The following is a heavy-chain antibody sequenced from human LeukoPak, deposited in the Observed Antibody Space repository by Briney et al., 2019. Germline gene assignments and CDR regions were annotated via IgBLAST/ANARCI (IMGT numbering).Heavy chain of an antibody. CDR1: GGSISNNNYY. CDR3: AREDSSGYLGY. Sequence: PSETLSLTCTVSGGSISNNNYYWAWIRQPPGKGLEWIGYIYYSGSTNYNPSLKSRVTISVDTSKNQFSLKLTSLTAADTAVYYCAREDSSGYLGYWGQGTLVTVSS. V-gene: IGHV4-61*01. D-gene: IGHD3-22*01. CDR2: IYYSGST. J-gene: IGHJ4*02.